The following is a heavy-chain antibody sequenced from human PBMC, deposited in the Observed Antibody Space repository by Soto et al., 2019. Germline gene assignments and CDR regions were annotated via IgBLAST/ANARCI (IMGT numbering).Heavy chain of an antibody. CDR3: AREPNYFDY. J-gene: IGHJ4*02. CDR2: ISAYNGNT. V-gene: IGHV1-18*01. CDR1: GYTFTSYG. Sequence: QVQLVQSGAEVKKPGASVKVSCKASGYTFTSYGISWVRQAPGQGLEWMGWISAYNGNTKYAQKPHXXXTXXTDTSTSTAYMELRSLRSDDTAVYYCAREPNYFDYWGQGTLVTVSS.